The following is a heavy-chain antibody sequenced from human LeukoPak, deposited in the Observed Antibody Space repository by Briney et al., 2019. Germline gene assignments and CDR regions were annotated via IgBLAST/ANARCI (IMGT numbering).Heavy chain of an antibody. V-gene: IGHV4-31*03. D-gene: IGHD4-23*01. CDR2: IYYTGST. J-gene: IGHJ4*02. CDR3: ARVVTEINRYFFDY. Sequence: PSQTLSLTCTVSGGSISSGGYYWSWIRQHPGEGLEWIGYIYYTGSTYSNPSLESRLTISVDTSKNQFSLKLKSVTAADTAVYYCARVVTEINRYFFDYWGQGTLVTVSS. CDR1: GGSISSGGYY.